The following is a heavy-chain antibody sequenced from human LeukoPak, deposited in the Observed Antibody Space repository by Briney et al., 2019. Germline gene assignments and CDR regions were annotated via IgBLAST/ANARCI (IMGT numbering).Heavy chain of an antibody. J-gene: IGHJ5*02. CDR3: ARAATYYYGSGSYQMSYNWFDP. D-gene: IGHD3-10*01. Sequence: GGSLRLSCAASGFTFSDYYMSWIRQAPGKGLEWVSYISSSGSTIYYADSVKGRFTISRDNAKNSLYLQMNSLRAEDTAVYYCARAATYYYGSGSYQMSYNWFDPWGQGTLVTASS. V-gene: IGHV3-11*01. CDR2: ISSSGSTI. CDR1: GFTFSDYY.